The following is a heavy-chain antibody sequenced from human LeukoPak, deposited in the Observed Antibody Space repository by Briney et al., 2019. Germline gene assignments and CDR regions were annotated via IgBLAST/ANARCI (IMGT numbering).Heavy chain of an antibody. J-gene: IGHJ4*02. V-gene: IGHV3-53*01. Sequence: GGSLRLSGAASGFTVSSNYMSWVRQAPGKGLEWVSVIYSGGSTYYADSVKGRFTISRDNSKNTLYLQMNSLRAEDTAVYYCARCGRFSSGWYGLDYWGQGTLVTVSS. D-gene: IGHD6-19*01. CDR2: IYSGGST. CDR3: ARCGRFSSGWYGLDY. CDR1: GFTVSSNY.